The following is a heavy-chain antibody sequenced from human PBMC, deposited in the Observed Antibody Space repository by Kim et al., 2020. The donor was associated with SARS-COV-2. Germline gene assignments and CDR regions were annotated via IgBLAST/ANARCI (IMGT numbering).Heavy chain of an antibody. D-gene: IGHD3-9*01. Sequence: GGSLRLSCAASGFTFSSYGMHWVRQAPGKGLEWVAVISYDGSNKYYADSVKGRFTISRDNSTNTLYLQMNSLRAEDTAVYYCATEKWYYDILTGYYPRYGQPYYYYGMDVLGQGTTVTVSS. CDR1: GFTFSSYG. V-gene: IGHV3-30*03. J-gene: IGHJ6*02. CDR3: ATEKWYYDILTGYYPRYGQPYYYYGMDV. CDR2: ISYDGSNK.